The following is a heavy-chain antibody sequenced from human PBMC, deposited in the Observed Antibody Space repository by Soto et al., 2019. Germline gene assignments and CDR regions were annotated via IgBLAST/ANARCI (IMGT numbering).Heavy chain of an antibody. Sequence: QVHLVESGGGVVQPGRSLRLSCAASGFTFSSYGIHWVRQAPGKGLEWVAVIYYDGSNKYYADSVKGRFTISRDNSKNTLYLQMTSLRADDTAVYYCARGHGVATTMGWFDPWGQRTLVTVSS. CDR1: GFTFSSYG. D-gene: IGHD5-12*01. CDR2: IYYDGSNK. J-gene: IGHJ5*02. V-gene: IGHV3-33*01. CDR3: ARGHGVATTMGWFDP.